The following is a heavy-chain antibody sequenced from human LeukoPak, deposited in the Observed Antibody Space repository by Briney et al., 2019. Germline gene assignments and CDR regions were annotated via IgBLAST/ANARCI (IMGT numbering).Heavy chain of an antibody. CDR1: GFTFGTFS. D-gene: IGHD1-26*01. Sequence: GGSLRLSCTGSGFTFGTFSMNWVRQAPGKGPEWISYISSDSTTIQYADSVKGRFVTTRDNTKNSLYLQLSNLRVEDTALYYCARGTGTYYYWGQGALVSVSS. CDR2: ISSDSTTI. V-gene: IGHV3-48*04. J-gene: IGHJ4*02. CDR3: ARGTGTYYY.